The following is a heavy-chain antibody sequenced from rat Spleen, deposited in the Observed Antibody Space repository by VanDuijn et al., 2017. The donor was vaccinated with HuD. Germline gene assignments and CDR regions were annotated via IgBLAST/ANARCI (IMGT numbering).Heavy chain of an antibody. J-gene: IGHJ2*01. V-gene: IGHV5-29*01. CDR3: ARRHYGYTDYFDY. D-gene: IGHD1-9*01. Sequence: EVQLVESGGGLVQPGRSLKLSCAASGFTFSDYGVAWVRQALTKGLEWVATISYGDRSGHSSTYYRDSVKGRFTISRDNAKSTLSLQMDSLRSEDTATYYCARRHYGYTDYFDYWGQGVMVTVSS. CDR2: ISYGDRSGHSST. CDR1: GFTFSDYG.